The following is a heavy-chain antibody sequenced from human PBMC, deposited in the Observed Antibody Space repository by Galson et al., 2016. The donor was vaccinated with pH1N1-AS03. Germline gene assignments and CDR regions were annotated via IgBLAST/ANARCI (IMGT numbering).Heavy chain of an antibody. CDR3: ARGPPPPTSAYHYWYGLDV. CDR1: GGSMRNNY. D-gene: IGHD1-1*01. V-gene: IGHV4-59*01. Sequence: ETLSLTCSVSGGSMRNNYWTWIRQARGKGLEWIGYIDYSGNTNYNPSLKSRVTISLDTSKNQSSLTLASVTSADTAVFFCARGPPPPTSAYHYWYGLDVWGQGTMVTVSS. CDR2: IDYSGNT. J-gene: IGHJ6*02.